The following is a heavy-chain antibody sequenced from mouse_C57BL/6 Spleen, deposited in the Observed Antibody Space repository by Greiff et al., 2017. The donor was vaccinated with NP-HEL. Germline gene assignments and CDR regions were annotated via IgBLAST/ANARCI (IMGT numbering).Heavy chain of an antibody. CDR1: GYSITSGYY. CDR3: ARVGYSNRYYAMDY. D-gene: IGHD2-5*01. Sequence: ESGPGLVKPSQSLSLTCSVTGYSITSGYYWNWIRQFPGNKLEWMGYISYDGSNNYNPSLKNRISITRDTSKNQFFLKLNSVTTEDTATYYCARVGYSNRYYAMDYWGQGTSVTVSS. V-gene: IGHV3-6*01. CDR2: ISYDGSN. J-gene: IGHJ4*01.